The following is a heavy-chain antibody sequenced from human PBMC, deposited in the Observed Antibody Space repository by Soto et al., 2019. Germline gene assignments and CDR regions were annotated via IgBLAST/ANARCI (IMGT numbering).Heavy chain of an antibody. Sequence: SVKVSCKASGGTFSSYAISWVRQAPGQGLEWMGGIIPIFGTANYAQKFQGRVTITADESTSTAYMELSSLRSEDTAVYYCARGGLYYDSSGYYLHYFDYGGQGTLVTGSS. CDR2: IIPIFGTA. V-gene: IGHV1-69*13. D-gene: IGHD3-22*01. J-gene: IGHJ4*02. CDR3: ARGGLYYDSSGYYLHYFDY. CDR1: GGTFSSYA.